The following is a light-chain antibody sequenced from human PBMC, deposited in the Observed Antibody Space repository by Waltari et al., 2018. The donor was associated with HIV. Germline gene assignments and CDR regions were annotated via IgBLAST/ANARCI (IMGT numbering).Light chain of an antibody. Sequence: EIVMTQSPATLSVSPGQRATVSCWASQSISSNLAWYQQRPGQAPRLLVYDASTRVAGIPARFSASGFATECTLTISSLQSEDFAVYYCQQYNDWLSWTFGQGTKVEMK. V-gene: IGKV3-15*01. CDR3: QQYNDWLSWT. J-gene: IGKJ1*01. CDR1: QSISSN. CDR2: DAS.